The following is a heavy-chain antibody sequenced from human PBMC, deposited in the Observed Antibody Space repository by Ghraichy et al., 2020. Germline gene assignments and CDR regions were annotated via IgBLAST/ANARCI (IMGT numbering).Heavy chain of an antibody. V-gene: IGHV3-23*01. CDR2: VSGSGDTT. J-gene: IGHJ4*02. Sequence: GGSLRLSCGASGFRFSSYAMNWVRQAPGKGPEWVSVVSGSGDTTYYADSVRGRFTISRDNSKDTVYLQMSSLRADDTAVYYCAKAPWELFYTHYFDYWGQGTLVTVSS. CDR3: AKAPWELFYTHYFDY. D-gene: IGHD3-10*01. CDR1: GFRFSSYA.